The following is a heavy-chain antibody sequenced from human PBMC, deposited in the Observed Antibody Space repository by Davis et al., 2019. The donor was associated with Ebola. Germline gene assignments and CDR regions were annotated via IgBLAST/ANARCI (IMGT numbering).Heavy chain of an antibody. CDR2: ISYDGSNK. CDR1: GFTFSSYA. Sequence: GESLKISCAASGFTFSSYAMHWVRQAPGKGLEWVAVISYDGSNKYYADSVKGRFTISRDNSKNTLYLQMNSLRAEDTAVYYCARSVVVPEAGVDYWGQGTLVTVSS. D-gene: IGHD2-2*01. CDR3: ARSVVVPEAGVDY. V-gene: IGHV3-30-3*01. J-gene: IGHJ4*02.